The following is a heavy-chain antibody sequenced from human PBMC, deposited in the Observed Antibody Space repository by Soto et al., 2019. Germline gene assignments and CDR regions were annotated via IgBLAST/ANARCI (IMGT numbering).Heavy chain of an antibody. J-gene: IGHJ6*02. Sequence: QVQLVESGGGVVQPGRSLRLSCAASGFTFSSYAMHWVRQAPGKGLEWVAAISYDGSNKYYADSVKGRFTISRDNSKNTLYLQMNSLRAEDTAVYYSARDRKLWLRFLELLFKDDGMDVWRQGTTVTVSS. CDR3: ARDRKLWLRFLELLFKDDGMDV. V-gene: IGHV3-30-3*01. D-gene: IGHD3-3*01. CDR1: GFTFSSYA. CDR2: ISYDGSNK.